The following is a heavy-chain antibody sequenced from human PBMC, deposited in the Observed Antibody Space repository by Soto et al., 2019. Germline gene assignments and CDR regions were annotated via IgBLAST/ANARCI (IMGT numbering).Heavy chain of an antibody. CDR2: ILYDGSKK. CDR1: GFTFSSYG. D-gene: IGHD6-19*01. V-gene: IGHV3-30*18. CDR3: VKDGSSGWPYFDDMDV. J-gene: IGHJ6*02. Sequence: PGGSLRLSCAASGFTFSSYGMYWVRQAPGKGLEWVAVILYDGSKKYYADSVKGRFTISRDNSKNTLYLQMSSLRAEDTALYYCVKDGSSGWPYFDDMDVWGQGTTVTVSS.